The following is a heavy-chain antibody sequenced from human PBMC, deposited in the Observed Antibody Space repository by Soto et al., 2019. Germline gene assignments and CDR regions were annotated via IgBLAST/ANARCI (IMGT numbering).Heavy chain of an antibody. J-gene: IGHJ6*02. CDR3: ARERFLAVAGIYYYYGMDV. Sequence: ASVKVSCKASGYTFTSYYMHWVRQAPGQGLEWMGIINPSGGSTSYAQKFQGRATMARDTSTSTVYMELSSLRSADTAVYYCARERFLAVAGIYYYYGMDVWGQGTTVTVSS. V-gene: IGHV1-46*01. CDR1: GYTFTSYY. D-gene: IGHD6-19*01. CDR2: INPSGGST.